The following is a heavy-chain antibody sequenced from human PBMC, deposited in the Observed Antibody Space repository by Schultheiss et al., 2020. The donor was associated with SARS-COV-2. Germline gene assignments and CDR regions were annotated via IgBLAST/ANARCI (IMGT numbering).Heavy chain of an antibody. CDR3: ARDRQLLWFGELSSGMDV. CDR2: ISGSGGST. CDR1: GFTFSSYG. V-gene: IGHV3-23*01. D-gene: IGHD3-10*01. Sequence: GGSLRLSCAASGFTFSSYGMHWVRQAPGKGLEWVSAISGSGGSTYYADSVKGRFTISRDNSKNTLYLQMNSLRAEDTAVYYCARDRQLLWFGELSSGMDVWGQGTTVTVSS. J-gene: IGHJ6*02.